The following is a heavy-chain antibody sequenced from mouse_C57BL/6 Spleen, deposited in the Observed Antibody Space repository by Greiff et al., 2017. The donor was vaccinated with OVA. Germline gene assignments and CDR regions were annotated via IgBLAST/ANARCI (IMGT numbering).Heavy chain of an antibody. J-gene: IGHJ4*01. V-gene: IGHV1-4*01. D-gene: IGHD2-14*01. CDR3: ARSREYDDYYAMDY. CDR2: INPSSGYT. Sequence: QVQLQQSGAELARPGASVKMSCKASGYTFTSYTMHWVKQRPGQGLEWIGYINPSSGYTKYNQKFKDKATLTADKSSSTAYMQLSSLTSEDSAVYYCARSREYDDYYAMDYWGQGTSVTVSS. CDR1: GYTFTSYT.